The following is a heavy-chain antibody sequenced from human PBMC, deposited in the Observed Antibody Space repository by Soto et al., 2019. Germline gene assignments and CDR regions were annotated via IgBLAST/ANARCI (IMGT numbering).Heavy chain of an antibody. CDR1: GGTFSRNA. V-gene: IGHV1-69*13. CDR3: ARARAAAPPRVGMDV. J-gene: IGHJ6*02. Sequence: SVTVSCKASGGTFSRNAISWVRQAPGQGLEWMGGIIPFFHAPNYAQKFQGSVTITADESTSIVFMEMSSLGFEDTAVYYCARARAAAPPRVGMDVWGQGTTVTVSS. CDR2: IIPFFHAP. D-gene: IGHD6-13*01.